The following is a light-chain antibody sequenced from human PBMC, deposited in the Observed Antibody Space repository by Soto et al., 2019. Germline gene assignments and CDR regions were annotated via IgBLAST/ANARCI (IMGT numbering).Light chain of an antibody. CDR3: MQCTHWPPIT. J-gene: IGKJ5*01. Sequence: DEVMTQSPLSLPVTLGQPASISCRSSRSLVYSDGNTYLNWFQQRPGQSPRRLIYKVSNRDSGVPDRFSGSGSGTDFTLKISRVEAEDVGVYYCMQCTHWPPITFGQGTRLDIK. CDR2: KVS. CDR1: RSLVYSDGNTY. V-gene: IGKV2-30*01.